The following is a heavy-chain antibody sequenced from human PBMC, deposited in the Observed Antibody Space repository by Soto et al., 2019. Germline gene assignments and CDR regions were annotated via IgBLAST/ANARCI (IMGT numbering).Heavy chain of an antibody. Sequence: GASVKVSCKASENTFSTYSLHWVRQAPGQGLEWMGVITPTTTTTTDAQKFQGRVTMTRDTSTSTVFLELSSLRSGDTAVYFCARDLYSTSWYVRAFDMWGQGTMVTVS. V-gene: IGHV1-46*03. J-gene: IGHJ3*02. CDR3: ARDLYSTSWYVRAFDM. D-gene: IGHD6-13*01. CDR2: ITPTTTTT. CDR1: ENTFSTYS.